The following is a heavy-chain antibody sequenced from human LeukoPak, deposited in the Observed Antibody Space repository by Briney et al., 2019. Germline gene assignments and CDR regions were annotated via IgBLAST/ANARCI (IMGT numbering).Heavy chain of an antibody. CDR2: IKQDGSEK. V-gene: IGHV3-7*04. J-gene: IGHJ4*02. Sequence: GGSLRLSCAGSGFDFSVYWMTWVRQAPGKGLEWVANIKQDGSEKYYVDSVKGRLTISRDNAKNSLYLQMNSLRAEDTAVYYCARGGYYTEYWGQGTLVTVSS. D-gene: IGHD3-22*01. CDR3: ARGGYYTEY. CDR1: GFDFSVYW.